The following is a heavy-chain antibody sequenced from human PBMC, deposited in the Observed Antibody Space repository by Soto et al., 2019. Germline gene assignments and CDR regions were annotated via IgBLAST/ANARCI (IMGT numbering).Heavy chain of an antibody. Sequence: QVQLVQSGAEVKKPGSSVKVSCKASGGTFSSYAISWVRQAPGQGLEWMGGIIPIFGTANYAQKFQGRVTITADESTSTAYMELSSPRSEDTAVYYCARLGRYGVYYYYGMDVWGQGTTVTVSS. V-gene: IGHV1-69*01. CDR2: IIPIFGTA. J-gene: IGHJ6*02. CDR3: ARLGRYGVYYYYGMDV. D-gene: IGHD4-17*01. CDR1: GGTFSSYA.